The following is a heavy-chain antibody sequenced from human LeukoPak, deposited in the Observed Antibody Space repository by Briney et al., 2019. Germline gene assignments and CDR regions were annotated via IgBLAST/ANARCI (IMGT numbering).Heavy chain of an antibody. D-gene: IGHD3-9*01. CDR2: ISYDGSNK. CDR3: ARGGDILTGYPKFYYYYGMDV. Sequence: GRSLRLSCAASGFTFSSYGMHWVRQAPGKGLEWVAVISYDGSNKYYADSVKGRFTISRDNSKNTLYLQMNSLRAEDTAVYYCARGGDILTGYPKFYYYYGMDVWGKGTTVTVSS. CDR1: GFTFSSYG. J-gene: IGHJ6*04. V-gene: IGHV3-30*03.